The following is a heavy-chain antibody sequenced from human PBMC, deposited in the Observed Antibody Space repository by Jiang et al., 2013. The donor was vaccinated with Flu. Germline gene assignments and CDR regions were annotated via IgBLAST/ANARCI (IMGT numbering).Heavy chain of an antibody. V-gene: IGHV3-33*01. Sequence: VQLVESGGGVVQPGRSLRLSCAASGFTFSSYGTHWVRQAPGKGLEWVAVIWYDGSNKYYADSVKGRFTISRDNSKNTLYLQMNSLRAEDTAVYYCARDIAEEGIYCSGGSCYSPTDAFDIWGQ. CDR2: IWYDGSNK. D-gene: IGHD2-15*01. CDR1: GFTFSSYG. J-gene: IGHJ3*02. CDR3: ARDIAEEGIYCSGGSCYSPTDAFDI.